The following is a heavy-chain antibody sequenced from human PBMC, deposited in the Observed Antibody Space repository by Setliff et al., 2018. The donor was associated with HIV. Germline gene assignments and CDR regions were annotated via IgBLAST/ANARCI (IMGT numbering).Heavy chain of an antibody. V-gene: IGHV1-2*02. CDR2: INPSSGGT. CDR1: GYTFTDYY. CDR3: ARVAVPGLAYFPH. J-gene: IGHJ1*01. Sequence: GASVKVSCKASGYTFTDYYLNWVRQAPGQGLEWMGWINPSSGGTNYAQKFQGRVTITRDTSTNTVYMEMSGLRSEDTAVFYCARVAVPGLAYFPHWGQGTLVTVSS. D-gene: IGHD6-19*01.